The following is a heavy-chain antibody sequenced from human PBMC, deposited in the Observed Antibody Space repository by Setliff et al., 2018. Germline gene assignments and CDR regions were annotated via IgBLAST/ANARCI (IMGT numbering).Heavy chain of an antibody. CDR1: GASVSSGTYY. J-gene: IGHJ4*02. CDR2: IHYRGTT. D-gene: IGHD1-1*01. V-gene: IGHV4-39*01. CDR3: ARTGTYRYFDY. Sequence: SETLSLTCTVSGASVSSGTYYWAWIRQPPGKGLEWIGRIHYRGTTYSNASLASRLTISVDTAKNQFSLKLTSVTAADTAVYYCARTGTYRYFDYWGQGTRVTVS.